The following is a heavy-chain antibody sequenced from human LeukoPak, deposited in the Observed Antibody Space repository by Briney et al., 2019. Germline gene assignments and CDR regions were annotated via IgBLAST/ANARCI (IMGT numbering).Heavy chain of an antibody. CDR1: GYTFTGYY. V-gene: IGHV1-2*02. D-gene: IGHD3-9*01. CDR2: INPNSGGT. Sequence: ASVKVSCKASGYTFTGYYMHWVRQAPGQGLEWMGWINPNSGGTNYAQKFQGRVTMTRDTSISTAYMELSRLRSDDTAVYYCARGILTGYYNFHFDYWGQGTLVTVSS. J-gene: IGHJ4*02. CDR3: ARGILTGYYNFHFDY.